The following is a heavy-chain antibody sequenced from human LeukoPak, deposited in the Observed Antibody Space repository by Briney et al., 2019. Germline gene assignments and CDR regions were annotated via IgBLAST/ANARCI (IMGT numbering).Heavy chain of an antibody. Sequence: PGGSLRLSCAASGFTFSSYWMSWVRQAPGKGLEWVANIKQDGSEKYYVDSVKGRFTISRDNAKNSLYLQMNSLRAEDTAVYYCARVRGYYYDSNGHDYWGQGTLVTVSS. CDR3: ARVRGYYYDSNGHDY. CDR1: GFTFSSYW. V-gene: IGHV3-7*01. CDR2: IKQDGSEK. D-gene: IGHD3-22*01. J-gene: IGHJ4*02.